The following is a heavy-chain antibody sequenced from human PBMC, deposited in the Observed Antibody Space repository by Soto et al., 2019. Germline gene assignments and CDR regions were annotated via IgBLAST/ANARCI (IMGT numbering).Heavy chain of an antibody. CDR2: IYHSGST. CDR1: GGVMRRGCY. V-gene: IGHV4-38-2*01. J-gene: IGHJ6*02. CDR3: ARLDHIAAADAMAV. D-gene: IGHD6-13*01. Sequence: EARCDTWGGSGGVMRRGCYGGCFRQSPGKGLEWIGSIYHSGSTYYNPSLKSRVIISVDTSKNQFSLKLSSVTAADTAVYYCARLDHIAAADAMAVRGQWTTVT.